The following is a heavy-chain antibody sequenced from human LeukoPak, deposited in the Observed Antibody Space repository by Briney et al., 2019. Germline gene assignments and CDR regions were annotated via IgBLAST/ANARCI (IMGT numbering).Heavy chain of an antibody. D-gene: IGHD3-10*01. CDR3: AKGASRGVAYYGMDV. V-gene: IGHV3-23*01. J-gene: IGHJ6*02. CDR2: ISGSGSST. Sequence: GGSLRLSCAASGFTFSSYAMSWVRQAPGKGLEWVSAISGSGSSTYYADSVKGRFTISRDNSKNTLYLQMNSLRAEDTAVYYCAKGASRGVAYYGMDVWGQGTTVTVSS. CDR1: GFTFSSYA.